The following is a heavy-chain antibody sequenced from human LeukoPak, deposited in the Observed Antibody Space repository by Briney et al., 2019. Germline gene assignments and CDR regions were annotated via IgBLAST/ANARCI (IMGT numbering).Heavy chain of an antibody. V-gene: IGHV3-11*04. Sequence: GGSLRLSCAASGFTFSDYYMSWIRQAPGKGLEWVSYISSSGSTIYYADSVMGRFTISRDNAKNSLYLQMNSLRAEDTAVYYCARVSGSSEYYFDYWGQGTLVTVSS. D-gene: IGHD1-26*01. J-gene: IGHJ4*02. CDR2: ISSSGSTI. CDR3: ARVSGSSEYYFDY. CDR1: GFTFSDYY.